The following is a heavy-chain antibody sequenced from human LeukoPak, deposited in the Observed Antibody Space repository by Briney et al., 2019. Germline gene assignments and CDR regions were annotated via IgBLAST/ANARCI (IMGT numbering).Heavy chain of an antibody. CDR2: IYSGGST. Sequence: QPGGSLRLSCAASGFTVSSNYMSWVRQAPGKGLEWVSVIYSGGSTYYADSVKGRFTISRDNSKNTLYLQMNSLRAEDTAVYYCARDPLTLYDYYMDVWGKGTTVTVSS. D-gene: IGHD3-9*01. V-gene: IGHV3-66*01. CDR3: ARDPLTLYDYYMDV. CDR1: GFTVSSNY. J-gene: IGHJ6*03.